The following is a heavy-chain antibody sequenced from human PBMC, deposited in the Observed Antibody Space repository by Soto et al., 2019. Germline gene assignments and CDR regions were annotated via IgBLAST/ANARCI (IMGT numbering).Heavy chain of an antibody. J-gene: IGHJ4*02. V-gene: IGHV1-69*06. CDR2: IIPRSATS. D-gene: IGHD3-10*01. CDR3: AASYGSGYRAFDY. CDR1: GDTFSTYT. Sequence: GASVKVSCKASGDTFSTYTITWMRQAPGQGLEWMGGIIPRSATSNYAQKFQGRVTITADKSTNTAYMQLSSLRSEDTAIYYCAASYGSGYRAFDYWGQGALVTVSS.